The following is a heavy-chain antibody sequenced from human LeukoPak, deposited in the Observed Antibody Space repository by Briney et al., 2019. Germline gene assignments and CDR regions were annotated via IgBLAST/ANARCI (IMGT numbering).Heavy chain of an antibody. CDR1: GGSISSSSYY. J-gene: IGHJ6*02. CDR2: IYYSGST. D-gene: IGHD2-21*02. V-gene: IGHV4-39*07. Sequence: SSETLSLTCTVSGGSISSSSYYWGWIRQPPGKGLEWIGSIYYSGSTYYNPSLKSRVTISVDTSKNQFSLKLSSVTAADTAVYYCARMWWGRRYYYYGMDVWGQGTTVTVSS. CDR3: ARMWWGRRYYYYGMDV.